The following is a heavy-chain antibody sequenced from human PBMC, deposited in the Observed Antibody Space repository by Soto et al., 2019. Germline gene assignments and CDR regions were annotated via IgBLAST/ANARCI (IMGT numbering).Heavy chain of an antibody. CDR3: ARDRGSYALDC. Sequence: QVQLVQTGAEVKKPGASVKVSCKASGYTFTSYGIGWVRQAPGQGLEWMGWISAYNGNTNYAQKLQGRVTMTTETSTSTGYMELRSLRADDTAVYYCARDRGSYALDCWGQGTLVTVSS. D-gene: IGHD1-26*01. J-gene: IGHJ4*02. CDR2: ISAYNGNT. V-gene: IGHV1-18*01. CDR1: GYTFTSYG.